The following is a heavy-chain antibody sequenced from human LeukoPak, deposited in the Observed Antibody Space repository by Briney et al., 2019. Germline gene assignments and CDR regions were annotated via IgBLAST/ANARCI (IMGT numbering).Heavy chain of an antibody. V-gene: IGHV1-2*02. Sequence: ASVKVSCKASGYTFTGYYMHWVRQAPGQGLEWMGWINPNSGGTNYAQKFRGRVTMTRDTSISTAYMELSRLRSDDTAVYYCARGFLEWLSYSIYFDYWGQGTLVTVSS. CDR1: GYTFTGYY. D-gene: IGHD3-3*01. CDR3: ARGFLEWLSYSIYFDY. J-gene: IGHJ4*02. CDR2: INPNSGGT.